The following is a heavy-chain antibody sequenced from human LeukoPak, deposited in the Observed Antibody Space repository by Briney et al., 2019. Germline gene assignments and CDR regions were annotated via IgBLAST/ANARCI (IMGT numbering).Heavy chain of an antibody. J-gene: IGHJ6*03. CDR2: MNPNSGNT. D-gene: IGHD3-3*01. CDR3: ARGPNQSLEWLLYDEGYHYYMDV. V-gene: IGHV1-8*01. CDR1: GYTFTSYD. Sequence: ASVKVSCKASGYTFTSYDINWVRQATGQGLEWMGWMNPNSGNTGYAQKFQGRVTMTRNTSISTAYMELSSLRSEDTAVYYCARGPNQSLEWLLYDEGYHYYMDVWGKGTTVTVSS.